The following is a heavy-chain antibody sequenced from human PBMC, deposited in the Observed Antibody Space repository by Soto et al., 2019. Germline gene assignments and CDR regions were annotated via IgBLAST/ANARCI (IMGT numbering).Heavy chain of an antibody. CDR2: IWYDGSNK. Sequence: QVQLVESGGGVVQPGRSLRLSCAASGFTFSSYGMHWVRQAPGKGLEWVAVIWYDGSNKYYADSVKGRFTISRDNSKNTLYLQMNSLRAEDTAVYYCARPTTLGGDYGSAFDIWGQGTMVTVSS. D-gene: IGHD2-21*02. CDR1: GFTFSSYG. V-gene: IGHV3-33*01. J-gene: IGHJ3*02. CDR3: ARPTTLGGDYGSAFDI.